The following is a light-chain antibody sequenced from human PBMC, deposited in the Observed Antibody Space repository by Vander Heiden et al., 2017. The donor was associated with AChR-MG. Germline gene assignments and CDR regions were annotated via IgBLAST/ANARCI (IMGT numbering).Light chain of an antibody. CDR2: KAS. V-gene: IGKV1-5*03. CDR1: QSISDW. Sequence: DIQMTQSPSTLSASVGDRVTITCRASQSISDWLAWYQQKPGKAPKLLIYKASSLESGVPSRFSGSGSGTEFTLTISSLQPDDFATYYCQHSGTCGQGTKVEIK. J-gene: IGKJ1*01. CDR3: QHSGT.